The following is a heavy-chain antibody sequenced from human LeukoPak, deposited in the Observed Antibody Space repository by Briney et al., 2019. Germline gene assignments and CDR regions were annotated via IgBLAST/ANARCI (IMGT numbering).Heavy chain of an antibody. CDR3: ARDPRDIVVVPAAMRYNWFDP. V-gene: IGHV1-69*01. CDR2: IIPIFGTA. J-gene: IGHJ5*02. D-gene: IGHD2-2*01. CDR1: GGTFISYA. Sequence: SVKVSCKASGGTFISYAISWVRQAPGQGLEWMGGIIPIFGTANYAQKFQGRVTITADESTSTAYMELSSLRSEDTAVYYCARDPRDIVVVPAAMRYNWFDPWGQGTLVTVSS.